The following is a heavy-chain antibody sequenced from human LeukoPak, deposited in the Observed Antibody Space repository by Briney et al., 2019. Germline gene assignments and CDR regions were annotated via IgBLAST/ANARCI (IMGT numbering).Heavy chain of an antibody. CDR1: GFTFSSYW. V-gene: IGHV3-7*01. Sequence: GGSLRLSCAASGFTFSSYWMSWVRQAPGKGLEWVANIKQDGSEKYYVDSVKGRFTISRDNAKNSLYLQMNSLRAEDTAVYYCARDNAGHIVVVSPLGYFQHWGQGTLVTVSS. J-gene: IGHJ1*01. CDR3: ARDNAGHIVVVSPLGYFQH. D-gene: IGHD2-21*01. CDR2: IKQDGSEK.